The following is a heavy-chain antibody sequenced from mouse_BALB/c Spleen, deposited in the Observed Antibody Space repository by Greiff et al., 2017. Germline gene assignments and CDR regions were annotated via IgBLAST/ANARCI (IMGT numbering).Heavy chain of an antibody. V-gene: IGHV5-6-4*01. CDR2: ISSGGSYT. CDR1: GFTFSSYT. CDR3: TRDLYYYGSSLYAMDY. Sequence: EVKLMESGGGLVKPGGSLKLSCAASGFTFSSYTMSWVRQTPEKRLEWVATISSGGSYTYYPDSVKGRFTISRDNAKNTLYLQMSSLKSEDTAMYYCTRDLYYYGSSLYAMDYWGQGTSVTVSS. D-gene: IGHD1-1*01. J-gene: IGHJ4*01.